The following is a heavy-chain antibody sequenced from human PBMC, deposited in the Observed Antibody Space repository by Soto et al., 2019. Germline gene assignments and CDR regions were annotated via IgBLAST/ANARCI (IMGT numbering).Heavy chain of an antibody. CDR1: GYSISSVSY. V-gene: IGHV4-38-2*02. CDR2: IYHGGTT. D-gene: IGHD2-15*01. CDR3: ARVHVMVVGGSTFDX. J-gene: IGHJ4*01. Sequence: ASETLSLTCTVSGYSISSVSYWAWIRQPPGKGPEWIASIYHGGTTFYNPSLKIRITISVDTSNNQFSLKLTSVTAADTAVYYCARVHVMVVGGSTFDXWGHGTLVTVSX.